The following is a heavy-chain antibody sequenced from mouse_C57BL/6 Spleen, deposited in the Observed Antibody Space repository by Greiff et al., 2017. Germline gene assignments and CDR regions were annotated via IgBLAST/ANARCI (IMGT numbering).Heavy chain of an antibody. CDR3: ARQNYYGSSYEDY. J-gene: IGHJ2*01. D-gene: IGHD1-1*01. CDR1: GFTFSSYG. CDR2: ISSGGSYT. V-gene: IGHV5-6*01. Sequence: EVKLVESGGDLVKPGGSLKLSCAASGFTFSSYGMSWVRPTPDKRLEWVATISSGGSYTYYPDSVKGRFTISRDNAKNTLYLQMSSLKSEDTAMYYCARQNYYGSSYEDYWGQGTTLTVSS.